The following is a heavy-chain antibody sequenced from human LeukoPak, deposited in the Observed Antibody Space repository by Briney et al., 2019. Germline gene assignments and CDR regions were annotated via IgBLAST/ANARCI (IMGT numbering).Heavy chain of an antibody. CDR1: GFTFNSYG. J-gene: IGHJ4*02. D-gene: IGHD5-24*01. CDR3: AKNRATGLAFYDY. CDR2: ISAGAGYI. Sequence: GGSLRLSCAASGFTFNSYGMTWVRQAPGKGLEWVSAISAGAGYIYYADSVKGRFTSSRDNSKSTLYLQMSNLRAEDTAVYFCAKNRATGLAFYDYWGQGTQVTVSS. V-gene: IGHV3-23*01.